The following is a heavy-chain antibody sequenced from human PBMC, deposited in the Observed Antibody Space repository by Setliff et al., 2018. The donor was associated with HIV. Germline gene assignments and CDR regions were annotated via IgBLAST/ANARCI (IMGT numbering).Heavy chain of an antibody. J-gene: IGHJ4*02. Sequence: SETLSLTCDVSGFSITDGFYWAWIRQSPGKGLEWIGSINHSGSTYCTPSLKSRVTMSVDTSKTHFSLKLSSVTAADTAMYFCARQPPLSVLQVWFDDYWGQGTLVTVSS. CDR1: GFSITDGFY. CDR3: ARQPPLSVLQVWFDDY. D-gene: IGHD3-10*01. CDR2: INHSGST. V-gene: IGHV4-38-2*01.